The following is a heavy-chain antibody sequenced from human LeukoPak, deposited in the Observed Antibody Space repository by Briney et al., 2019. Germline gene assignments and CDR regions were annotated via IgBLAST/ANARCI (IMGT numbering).Heavy chain of an antibody. J-gene: IGHJ6*03. CDR3: ARVIVFRGYMDV. D-gene: IGHD1-26*01. CDR1: RFTFSSYS. CDR2: ISSSSSYI. Sequence: GGSLRLSCAASRFTFSSYSMHWVRQAPGKGLEWVSSISSSSSYIYYADSVKGRFTISRDNAKNSLYLQMNSLRAEDTAVYYCARVIVFRGYMDVWGKGTTVTVSS. V-gene: IGHV3-21*01.